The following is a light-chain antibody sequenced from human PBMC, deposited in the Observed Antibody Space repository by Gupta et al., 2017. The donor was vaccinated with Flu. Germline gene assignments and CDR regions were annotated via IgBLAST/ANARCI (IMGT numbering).Light chain of an antibody. CDR2: PVS. V-gene: IGKV2-30*01. J-gene: IGKJ1*01. CDR3: KQGAHCPWA. CDR1: EGRVSHDGNTF. Sequence: ACGSSEGRVSHDGNTFLNWFQQRPGKAPSRLIYPVSKLDSGVPSRFSGSGSGTDFTLKISSVEAEDVAIYFCKQGAHCPWAFGRGTTVEIK.